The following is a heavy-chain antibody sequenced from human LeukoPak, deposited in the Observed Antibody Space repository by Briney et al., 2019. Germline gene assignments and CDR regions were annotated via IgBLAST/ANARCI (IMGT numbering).Heavy chain of an antibody. CDR1: GFTFDDYG. V-gene: IGHV3-20*04. CDR2: INWNGGST. Sequence: GGSLRLSCAASGFTFDDYGMSWVRQAPGKGLEWVSGINWNGGSTGYADSVKGRFTISRDNAKNSLYLQMNSLRAEDTALYYCARGITIFGVVNPGGNYYYMDVWGKGTTATVSS. D-gene: IGHD3-3*01. CDR3: ARGITIFGVVNPGGNYYYMDV. J-gene: IGHJ6*03.